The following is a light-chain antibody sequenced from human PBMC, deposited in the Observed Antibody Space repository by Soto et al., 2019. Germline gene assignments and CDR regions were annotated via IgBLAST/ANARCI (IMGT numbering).Light chain of an antibody. V-gene: IGLV2-14*01. CDR2: DVT. Sequence: QSALTQPASVSGSPGQSITISCTGTSSDVGGYNYVSWYQQHPGKVPKLMIYDVTNRPSGVSNRFSGSKSGNTASLTISGLQAEDEADYYCTSYSGITYVVFGGGTKLTVL. CDR3: TSYSGITYVV. J-gene: IGLJ2*01. CDR1: SSDVGGYNY.